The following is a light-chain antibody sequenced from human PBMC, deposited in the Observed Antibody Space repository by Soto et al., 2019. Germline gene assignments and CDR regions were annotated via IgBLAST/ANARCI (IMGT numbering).Light chain of an antibody. V-gene: IGLV2-14*01. CDR2: DVS. CDR3: SSCASSSSVLYV. Sequence: QSALTQPASVSGSPGQSITISCTGTSSDVGGYNYVSWYQQHPGKAPKLMIYDVSNRPSGVSNRFSGSKSGNTASLTISGLQAEDEADYFCSSCASSSSVLYVFGTGTKVTVL. CDR1: SSDVGGYNY. J-gene: IGLJ1*01.